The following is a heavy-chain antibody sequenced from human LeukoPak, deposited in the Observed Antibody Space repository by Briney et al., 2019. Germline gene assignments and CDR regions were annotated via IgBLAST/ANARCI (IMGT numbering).Heavy chain of an antibody. CDR2: ITHNGVTT. D-gene: IGHD5-12*01. V-gene: IGHV3-64*02. J-gene: IGHJ3*01. CDR1: GFTFSSYA. CDR3: AREFRGYSDYYGIITYAFDL. Sequence: PGGSLRLSCAASGFTFSSYAMHWVRQAPGKGLEFVSTITHNGVTTYYADSVKGRFAISRDNSKNTLYLQMGSLRTEDMAMYYCAREFRGYSDYYGIITYAFDLWGQGTMVTVSS.